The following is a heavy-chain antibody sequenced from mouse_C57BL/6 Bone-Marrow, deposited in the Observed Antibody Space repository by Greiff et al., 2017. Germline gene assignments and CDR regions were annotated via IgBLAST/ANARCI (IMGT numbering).Heavy chain of an antibody. CDR1: GYTFTSYW. Sequence: QVQLQQPGTELVKPGASVKLSCKASGYTFTSYWMHWVKQRPGQGLEWIGNINPSNGGTNYNEKFKSKATLTVDKSSSTAYMQLRSLTSEDSAVYDCARRGSHYYGSSPDYWCQGTTLTVSS. D-gene: IGHD1-1*01. V-gene: IGHV1-53*01. CDR3: ARRGSHYYGSSPDY. J-gene: IGHJ2*01. CDR2: INPSNGGT.